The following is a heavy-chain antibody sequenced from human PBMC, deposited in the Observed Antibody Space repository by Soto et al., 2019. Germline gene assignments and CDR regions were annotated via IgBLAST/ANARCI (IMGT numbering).Heavy chain of an antibody. V-gene: IGHV4-38-2*02. J-gene: IGHJ6*02. CDR2: IYHSGST. CDR3: ARDQSRRYCSSTSCYGMDV. Sequence: PSETLSLTCAVSGYSISSGYYWGCIRQPPGKGLEWIGSIYHSGSTYYNPSLKSRVTISVDTSKNQFSLKLSSVTAADTAVYYCARDQSRRYCSSTSCYGMDVWGQGTTVTVSS. D-gene: IGHD2-2*01. CDR1: GYSISSGYY.